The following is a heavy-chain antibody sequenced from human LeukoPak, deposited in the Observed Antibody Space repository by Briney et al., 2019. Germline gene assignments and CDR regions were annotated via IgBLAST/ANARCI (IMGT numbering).Heavy chain of an antibody. Sequence: GGSLRPSCAASGFTLNKYAVTWARQVPGKGLEWVSTIGGSDEFYADSAKGRFTISRDNAKNTLYLEMTSLRAEDTALYYCAKALGVEVPAASRWFDPWGQGTLVTVSA. CDR1: GFTLNKYA. V-gene: IGHV3-23*01. J-gene: IGHJ5*02. CDR2: IGGSDE. D-gene: IGHD2-2*01. CDR3: AKALGVEVPAASRWFDP.